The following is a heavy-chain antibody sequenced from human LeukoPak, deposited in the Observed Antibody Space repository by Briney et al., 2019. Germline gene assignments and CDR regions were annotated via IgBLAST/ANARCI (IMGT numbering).Heavy chain of an antibody. CDR1: GFTFDDYA. Sequence: GSLRLSCAASGFTFDDYAMHWVRQAPGKGLEWVSLISGDGGSTYYADSVKGRFTISRDNSKNSLYLQMNSLRTEDTALYYRAKDYYDSSGYMVHFDYWGQGTLVTVSS. J-gene: IGHJ4*02. CDR3: AKDYYDSSGYMVHFDY. CDR2: ISGDGGST. V-gene: IGHV3-43*02. D-gene: IGHD3-22*01.